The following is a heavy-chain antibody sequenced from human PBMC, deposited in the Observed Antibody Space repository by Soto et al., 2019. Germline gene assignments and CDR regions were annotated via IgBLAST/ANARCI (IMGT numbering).Heavy chain of an antibody. Sequence: EVQLLESGGGLVQPGGSLRLSCAASGFTVSSYAMSWVRQAPGKGLEWVSVMSGSGSTYSADSVKGRFTISRDSSKNTVYLQMNSLRAEDTAVYYCANALRFTFTTGYYMDFWGRGTTVTVSS. J-gene: IGHJ6*03. CDR1: GFTVSSYA. V-gene: IGHV3-23*01. CDR3: ANALRFTFTTGYYMDF. D-gene: IGHD3-16*01. CDR2: MSGSGST.